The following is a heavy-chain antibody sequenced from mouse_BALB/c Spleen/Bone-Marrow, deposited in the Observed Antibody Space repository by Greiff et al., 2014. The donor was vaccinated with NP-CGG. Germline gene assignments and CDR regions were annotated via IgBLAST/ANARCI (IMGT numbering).Heavy chain of an antibody. V-gene: IGHV5-12-1*01. J-gene: IGHJ3*01. CDR1: GFAFTSYD. Sequence: EVQLVESGGGLVKPGGPLKLACAASGFAFTSYDMSWVRQTPEKRLEWVAYISSGVGSTYYPDTVKGRFTISRDNAKNTLYLQMSSLKSEDTAMFYCARRVGRGGFAYWGQGTLVTVSA. CDR3: ARRVGRGGFAY. CDR2: ISSGVGST.